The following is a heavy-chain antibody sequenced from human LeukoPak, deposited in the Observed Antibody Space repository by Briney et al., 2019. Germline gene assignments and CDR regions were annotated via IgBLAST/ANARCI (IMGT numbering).Heavy chain of an antibody. D-gene: IGHD7-27*01. Sequence: PGGSLRLSCAASGFMFSSNWMSWVRLAPGKGLEWVANIKEDGTETYYVDSVKGRFTISRDNARNSLYLQMNSLRDEDTAVYYCAREAGTGERWYFDLWGRGTLVTVSS. CDR2: IKEDGTET. CDR1: GFMFSSNW. CDR3: AREAGTGERWYFDL. V-gene: IGHV3-7*01. J-gene: IGHJ2*01.